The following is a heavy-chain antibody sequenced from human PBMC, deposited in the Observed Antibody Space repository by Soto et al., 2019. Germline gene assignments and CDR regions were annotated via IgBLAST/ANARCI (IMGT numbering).Heavy chain of an antibody. CDR3: AKGEWSGYYYGIIDY. D-gene: IGHD3-22*01. CDR1: GFTFSSYA. V-gene: IGHV3-23*01. J-gene: IGHJ4*02. Sequence: GGSLRLSCAASGFTFSSYAMSWVRQAPGKGLEWVSAISGSGGSTYYADSVKGRFTISRDNSKNTLYLQMNSLRAEDTAVYYCAKGEWSGYYYGIIDYWGQGTLVTVSS. CDR2: ISGSGGST.